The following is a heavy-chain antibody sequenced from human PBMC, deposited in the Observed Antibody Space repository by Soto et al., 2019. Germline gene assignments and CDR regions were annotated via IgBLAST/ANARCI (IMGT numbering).Heavy chain of an antibody. CDR3: ARELYYSSSWDSFDY. Sequence: GGSLRLSCAASGFTFSSYLMHWVRQAPGKGLVWVSRINSDGSSTSYADSVKGRFTISRDNAKNTLYLQMNSLRAEDTAVYYCARELYYSSSWDSFDYWGQGTLVTVSS. J-gene: IGHJ4*02. V-gene: IGHV3-74*01. CDR2: INSDGSST. CDR1: GFTFSSYL. D-gene: IGHD6-13*01.